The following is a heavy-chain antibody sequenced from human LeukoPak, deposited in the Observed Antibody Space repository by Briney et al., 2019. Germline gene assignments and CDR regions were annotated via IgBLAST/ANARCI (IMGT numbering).Heavy chain of an antibody. CDR2: IYSGGST. CDR3: AKDWSNYDYVWGSYRRGGSDY. Sequence: GGSLRLSCAASGFTFSSYGMHWVRQAPGKGLEWVAVIYSGGSTYYADSVKGRFTISRDNSKNTLYLQMNSLRAEDTAVYYCAKDWSNYDYVWGSYRRGGSDYWGQGTLVTVSS. D-gene: IGHD3-16*02. CDR1: GFTFSSYG. J-gene: IGHJ4*02. V-gene: IGHV3-NL1*01.